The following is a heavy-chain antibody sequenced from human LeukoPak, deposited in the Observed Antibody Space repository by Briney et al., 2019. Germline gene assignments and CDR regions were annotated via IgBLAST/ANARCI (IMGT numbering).Heavy chain of an antibody. CDR3: AKVRYYYGSGTPPLSKNYYYYMDV. CDR2: INHSGST. CDR1: GGSFSGYY. Sequence: SETLSLTCAVYGGSFSGYYWSWIRQPPGKGLEWIGEINHSGSTNYNPSLKSRVTISVDTSKNQFSLKLSSVTAADTAVYYCAKVRYYYGSGTPPLSKNYYYYMDVWGKGTTVTISS. J-gene: IGHJ6*03. D-gene: IGHD3-10*01. V-gene: IGHV4-34*01.